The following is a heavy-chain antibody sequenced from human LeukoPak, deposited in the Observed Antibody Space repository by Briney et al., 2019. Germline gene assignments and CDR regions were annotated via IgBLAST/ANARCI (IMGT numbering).Heavy chain of an antibody. V-gene: IGHV4-4*09. D-gene: IGHD5-24*01. CDR1: GTSITPYS. Sequence: SETLSLTCSVSGTSITPYSWSWIRQPPGRGLEWIGYFYTRGNTHQNPSLKSRVTMSIDASENQFSLRLSSMTAADTAVYYCARHRAEMATITDDTFDMWGQGTMVTVSS. CDR3: ARHRAEMATITDDTFDM. J-gene: IGHJ3*02. CDR2: FYTRGNT.